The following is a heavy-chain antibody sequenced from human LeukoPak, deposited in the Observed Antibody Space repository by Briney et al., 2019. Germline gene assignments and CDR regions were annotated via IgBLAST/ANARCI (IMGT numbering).Heavy chain of an antibody. CDR1: GGSISSGGYY. J-gene: IGHJ3*02. CDR2: IYYSGST. V-gene: IGHV4-31*03. CDR3: ARVRIFAIFGVVAPSAFDI. Sequence: SETLSLTCTVSGGSISSGGYYWSWIRQHPGKGLEWIGYIYYSGSTYYNPSLKSRVTISVDSSKNQFSLKLSSVTAADTAVYYCARVRIFAIFGVVAPSAFDIWGQGTMVTVSS. D-gene: IGHD3-3*01.